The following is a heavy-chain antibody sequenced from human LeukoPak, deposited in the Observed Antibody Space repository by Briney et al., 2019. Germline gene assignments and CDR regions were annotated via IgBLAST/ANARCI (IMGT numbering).Heavy chain of an antibody. D-gene: IGHD3-22*01. CDR3: ASRWGYYDSSGYYYVASLDAFDS. CDR1: GGSISSSSYY. CDR2: IYYSGST. V-gene: IGHV4-39*01. J-gene: IGHJ3*02. Sequence: PSETLSLTCTVSGGSISSSSYYWGWIRQPPGKGLEWIGSIYYSGSTYYNPSLKSRVTISADTSENQFSLKLSSVTAADTAVYYCASRWGYYDSSGYYYVASLDAFDSWGQGTMVTVSS.